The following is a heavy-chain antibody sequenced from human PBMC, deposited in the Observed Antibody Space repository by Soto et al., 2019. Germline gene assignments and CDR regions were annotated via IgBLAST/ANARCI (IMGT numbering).Heavy chain of an antibody. V-gene: IGHV1-69*12. CDR1: GGTFSSYA. Sequence: QVQLVQSGAEVKKPGSSVKVSCKASGGTFSSYAISWVRQAPGQGLEWMGGIIPIFGTANYAQKFQGRVTITADESTSTAYMELSSLRSEDTAVYYCARAPTRSTILGDYYYYYGMDVWGQVTTVTVSS. CDR3: ARAPTRSTILGDYYYYYGMDV. J-gene: IGHJ6*02. D-gene: IGHD3-3*01. CDR2: IIPIFGTA.